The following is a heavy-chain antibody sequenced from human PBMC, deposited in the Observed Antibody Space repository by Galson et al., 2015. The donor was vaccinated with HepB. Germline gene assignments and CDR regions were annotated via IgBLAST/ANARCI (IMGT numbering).Heavy chain of an antibody. Sequence: SLRLSCAASGFTFSNFAMSWVRQAPGKGLEWVSGMSVTGGSTYYADSVKGRFTISRDNSKNTLYLQMNSLRAEDTAVYYCAKDTYWFDPWGQGTLVTVSS. CDR1: GFTFSNFA. CDR3: AKDTYWFDP. V-gene: IGHV3-23*01. CDR2: MSVTGGST. D-gene: IGHD3-16*01. J-gene: IGHJ5*02.